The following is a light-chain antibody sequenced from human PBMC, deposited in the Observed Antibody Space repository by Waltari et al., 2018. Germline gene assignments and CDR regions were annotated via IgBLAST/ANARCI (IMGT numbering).Light chain of an antibody. J-gene: IGKJ5*01. V-gene: IGKV3D-20*01. CDR1: QSVSSVY. Sequence: EIVLTQSPATLSLSPGERATLSCGASQSVSSVYLAWYQQKPGLAPRHLIYDISNRAPSIPDRFSGSGSGTDFTLTISRLEPEDFAVYYCQQYSGSPITFGQGTRLEI. CDR3: QQYSGSPIT. CDR2: DIS.